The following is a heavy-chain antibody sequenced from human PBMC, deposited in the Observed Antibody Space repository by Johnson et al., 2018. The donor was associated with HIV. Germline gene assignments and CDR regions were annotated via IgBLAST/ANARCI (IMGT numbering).Heavy chain of an antibody. CDR3: ARRDTYYYDSTPGAFDI. CDR2: IRYDGSNK. CDR1: GFTFSSYG. J-gene: IGHJ3*02. Sequence: QVQLVESGGGVVQPGGSLRLSCAASGFTFSSYGMHWVRQAPGKGLEWVAFIRYDGSNKYYADSVKGRFTISRDNSKNTLYLQMNSLRAEDTAVYYCARRDTYYYDSTPGAFDIWGQGTMVTVSS. D-gene: IGHD3-22*01. V-gene: IGHV3-30*02.